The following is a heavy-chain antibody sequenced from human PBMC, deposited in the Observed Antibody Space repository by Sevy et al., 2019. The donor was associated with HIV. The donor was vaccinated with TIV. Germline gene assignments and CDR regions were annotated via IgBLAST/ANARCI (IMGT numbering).Heavy chain of an antibody. CDR3: ARYVRGDYAGGFDS. CDR1: GGSIRSTSYY. CDR2: FDYAGTT. Sequence: KQSQILSLTCSVSGGSIRSTSYYWGWIRQPPGKGLEWIASFDYAGTTYYTPALKSRVTISGDMSKNQFSLKLKSVTVADTAFYYCARYVRGDYAGGFDSWGQGTLVTVSS. D-gene: IGHD4-17*01. V-gene: IGHV4-39*01. J-gene: IGHJ5*01.